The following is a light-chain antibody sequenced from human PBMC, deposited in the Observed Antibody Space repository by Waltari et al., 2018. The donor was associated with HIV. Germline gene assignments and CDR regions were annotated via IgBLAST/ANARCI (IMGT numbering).Light chain of an antibody. CDR1: SSDVGIYNL. Sequence: QSALTQPASVSGSPGQSITISCTGTSSDVGIYNLVSWYQQYPGKAPKLMIDEGSERPSGVSNRFSGSKSGNTASLTISGLQTEDEADYYCCSYAGSFVVFGGGTKLTVL. V-gene: IGLV2-23*01. CDR2: EGS. J-gene: IGLJ2*01. CDR3: CSYAGSFVV.